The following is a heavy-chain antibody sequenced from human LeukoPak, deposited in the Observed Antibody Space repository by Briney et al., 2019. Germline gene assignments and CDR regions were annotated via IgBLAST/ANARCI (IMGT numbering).Heavy chain of an antibody. CDR2: IYPGDSDT. V-gene: IGHV5-51*01. CDR3: ARHGLYSNSNPWYFDY. J-gene: IGHJ4*02. Sequence: GESLKISCKGSGYSFTSYWIGWVRQMPGKGLEWMGNIYPGDSDTRYSPSFQGQVTISADKSISTAYLQWSSLKASDTAMYYCARHGLYSNSNPWYFDYWGQGTLVTVSS. D-gene: IGHD4-11*01. CDR1: GYSFTSYW.